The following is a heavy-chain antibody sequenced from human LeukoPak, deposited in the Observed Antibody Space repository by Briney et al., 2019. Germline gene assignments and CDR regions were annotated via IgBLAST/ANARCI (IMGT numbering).Heavy chain of an antibody. D-gene: IGHD2-2*01. CDR2: TSSSGSTT. CDR3: ARRYCSSSSCTLDF. V-gene: IGHV3-48*04. Sequence: GRSLSPSSAPSGFTFRTYSMNWVRQAPGKGLKGVSYTSSSGSTTYYADSVTGRFITSTDNAKNSLYLQMNSLRAEDTAVYYCARRYCSSSSCTLDFWGQGALVTVSS. CDR1: GFTFRTYS. J-gene: IGHJ4*02.